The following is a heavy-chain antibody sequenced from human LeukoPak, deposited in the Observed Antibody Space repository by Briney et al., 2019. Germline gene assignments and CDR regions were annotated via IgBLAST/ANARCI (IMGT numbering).Heavy chain of an antibody. CDR1: GFTFSSYA. CDR3: AKGLTFYSYSGMDV. J-gene: IGHJ6*02. V-gene: IGHV3-23*01. Sequence: PGGSLRLSCAASGFTFSSYAMSWVRQAPGKGLEWVSGISGSGGGTYYADSVKGRFTTSRDNSKNTLHLQMNSLRAEDTAVYYCAKGLTFYSYSGMDVWGQGTTVTVSS. D-gene: IGHD6-19*01. CDR2: ISGSGGGT.